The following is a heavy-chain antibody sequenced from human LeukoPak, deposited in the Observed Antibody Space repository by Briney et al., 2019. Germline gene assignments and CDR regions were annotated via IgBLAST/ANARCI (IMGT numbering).Heavy chain of an antibody. Sequence: SETLSLTCTVSGGSISSYYWSWIRQPPGKGLEWIGYIYYSGSTNYNPSLKSRVTISVDMSKNQFSLRLSSVTAADTAMYYCARVKWLQLGYFDYWGQGTLVTVSS. CDR3: ARVKWLQLGYFDY. CDR1: GGSISSYY. D-gene: IGHD5-24*01. V-gene: IGHV4-59*08. CDR2: IYYSGST. J-gene: IGHJ4*02.